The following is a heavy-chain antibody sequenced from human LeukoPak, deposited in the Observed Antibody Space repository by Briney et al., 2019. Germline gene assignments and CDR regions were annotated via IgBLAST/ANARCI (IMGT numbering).Heavy chain of an antibody. CDR3: AREGSTRPDY. CDR1: AFNFTAYW. V-gene: IGHV3-74*01. CDR2: INSNGSST. J-gene: IGHJ4*02. D-gene: IGHD2-2*01. Sequence: GGSLRLSCASSAFNFTAYWMHWVRQDPRQGLLWVARINSNGSSTSYADSVKGRFTISRDNAKNTLYLQMNSLRAEDTAVYYCAREGSTRPDYWGQGTLVTVSS.